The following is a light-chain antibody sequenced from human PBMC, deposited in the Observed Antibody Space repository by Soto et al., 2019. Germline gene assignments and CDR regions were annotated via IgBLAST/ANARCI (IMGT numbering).Light chain of an antibody. J-gene: IGLJ1*01. CDR3: SSYAGSSNV. Sequence: QAVRTQPPSATGYPGQAVAISCTGTSSDVGGYNYVSWYQQHPGKAPKLMIYEVNKRPSGVPDRSSGSKSGNTASLTVSGLQAEDEADYYCSSYAGSSNVFGTGTKVTVL. V-gene: IGLV2-8*01. CDR2: EVN. CDR1: SSDVGGYNY.